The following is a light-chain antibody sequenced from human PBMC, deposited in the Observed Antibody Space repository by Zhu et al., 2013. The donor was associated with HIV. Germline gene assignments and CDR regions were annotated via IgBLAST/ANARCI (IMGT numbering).Light chain of an antibody. CDR3: QHYDNLPLT. Sequence: EIVLTQSPDTLSLSPGEGATLSCRPSQRVSGNYLAWYQHKPGQAPRLVIYDASRRATGIPARFSGSGSGTDFTLTISSLQPEDIATYYCQHYDNLPLTFGGGTKVEIK. V-gene: IGKV3-20*01. CDR1: QRVSGNY. J-gene: IGKJ4*01. CDR2: DAS.